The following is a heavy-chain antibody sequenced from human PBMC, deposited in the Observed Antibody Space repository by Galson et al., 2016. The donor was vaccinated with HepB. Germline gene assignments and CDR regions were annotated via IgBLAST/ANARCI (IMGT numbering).Heavy chain of an antibody. Sequence: SLRLSCAGSGFNFDTYGMHWVRQAPGKGPEWVAVIAHHGGIQYYADSVKGRFTISRDNSQNTLLLQMNSLRSEDTAVYYCAKEITPRASAGWPLDNWGQGTLVTVSS. D-gene: IGHD6-19*01. CDR2: IAHHGGIQ. CDR1: GFNFDTYG. J-gene: IGHJ4*02. CDR3: AKEITPRASAGWPLDN. V-gene: IGHV3-30*18.